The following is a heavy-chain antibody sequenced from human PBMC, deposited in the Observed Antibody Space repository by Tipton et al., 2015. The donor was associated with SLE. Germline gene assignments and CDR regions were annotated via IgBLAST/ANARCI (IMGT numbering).Heavy chain of an antibody. D-gene: IGHD1-26*01. CDR3: ARASGNLVDAFDF. Sequence: GSLRLSCVASGFNFRSYEMNWVRQAPGKGLEWVSYISTTTYYADSVEGRFTISRDNAKNSLYLQMTSLRAEDTAVYYCARASGNLVDAFDFWGQGTMVSVSS. CDR2: ISTTT. V-gene: IGHV3-48*03. J-gene: IGHJ3*01. CDR1: GFNFRSYE.